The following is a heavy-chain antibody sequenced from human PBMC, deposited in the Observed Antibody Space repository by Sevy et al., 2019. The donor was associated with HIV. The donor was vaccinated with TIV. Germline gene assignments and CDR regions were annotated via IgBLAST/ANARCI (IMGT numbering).Heavy chain of an antibody. CDR2: IKGDGSDK. V-gene: IGHV3-7*01. CDR3: AHETFGRFES. J-gene: IGHJ4*02. Sequence: GGSLRLSCAASAFTFSANWTNWVRQAPGKGLEWVANIKGDGSDKHYVDSVEGRFTISRDNAKNLLYLQMNSLRVEDTAVYYCAHETFGRFESWGQGTLVTVSS. CDR1: AFTFSANW. D-gene: IGHD3-16*01.